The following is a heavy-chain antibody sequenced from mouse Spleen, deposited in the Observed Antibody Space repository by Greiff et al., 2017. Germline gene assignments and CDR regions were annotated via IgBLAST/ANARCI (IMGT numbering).Heavy chain of an antibody. D-gene: IGHD2-2*01. J-gene: IGHJ2*01. V-gene: IGHV5-6-5*01. CDR1: GFTFSSYT. CDR2: ISSGGST. Sequence: EVKLVESGGGLVKPGGSLKLSCAASGFTFSSYTMSWVRQTPAKRLEWVATISSGGSTYYPDSVKGRFTISRDNARNILYLQMSSLRSEDTAMYYCARGRGYDDQYYFDYWGQGTTLTVSS. CDR3: ARGRGYDDQYYFDY.